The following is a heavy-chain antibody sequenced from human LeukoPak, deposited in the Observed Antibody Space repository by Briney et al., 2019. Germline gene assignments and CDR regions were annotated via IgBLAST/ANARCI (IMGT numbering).Heavy chain of an antibody. CDR2: INEDGSGK. CDR1: GFTFSNYW. V-gene: IGHV3-7*01. Sequence: GGFLRLSCVSSGFTFSNYWMKWVRQAPGKGLEWVASINEDGSGKFSVGSVKDRITISRDNTRNSLDLQINSLTVEDTAIYYCARDDGDVWGTGTTVTVSS. J-gene: IGHJ6*04. CDR3: ARDDGDV.